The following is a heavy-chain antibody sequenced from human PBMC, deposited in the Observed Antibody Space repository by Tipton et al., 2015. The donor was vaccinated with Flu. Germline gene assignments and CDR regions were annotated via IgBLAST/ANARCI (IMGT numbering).Heavy chain of an antibody. V-gene: IGHV1-2*06. CDR3: ARRKGSGGTCLGY. Sequence: QLVQSGAEVKNPGASVKVSCKASGYTFTGYYINWVRQAPGQGLEWMGRINPDSGGTNYAQKFQGRVTMTRDTSINTAYMEMSRLTSDDTAVYYCARRKGSGGTCLGYWGQGTLVTVSS. CDR2: INPDSGGT. J-gene: IGHJ4*02. D-gene: IGHD2-15*01. CDR1: GYTFTGYY.